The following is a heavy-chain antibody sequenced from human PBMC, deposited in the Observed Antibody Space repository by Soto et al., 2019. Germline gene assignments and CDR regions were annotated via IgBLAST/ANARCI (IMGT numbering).Heavy chain of an antibody. J-gene: IGHJ5*02. V-gene: IGHV3-30*03. CDR2: IAYDGSNK. CDR1: GFSISRSA. CDR3: ARDLQAGTDNVNWFAP. Sequence: QVQLVESGGGVVQPGRSVRLSCAASGFSISRSAMHWVRQAPGKGLEWVAVIAYDGSNKWYADSAKGRFTISRDNTKNTVSLHMSSLRGEDTAVYYCARDLQAGTDNVNWFAPWGQGTLVTVSS. D-gene: IGHD1-1*01.